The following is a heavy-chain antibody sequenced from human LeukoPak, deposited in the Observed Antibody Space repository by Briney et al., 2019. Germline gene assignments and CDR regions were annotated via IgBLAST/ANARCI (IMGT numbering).Heavy chain of an antibody. D-gene: IGHD2-15*01. Sequence: GGSLRLSCAASGFTFSSYAMSWVRQAPGKGLEWVSSISSSSSYIYYADSVKGRFTISRDNAKNSLYLQMNSLRAEDTAVYYCAKAPSNECGGGSCRFEYWGQGTLVTVSS. J-gene: IGHJ4*02. CDR3: AKAPSNECGGGSCRFEY. CDR1: GFTFSSYA. V-gene: IGHV3-21*04. CDR2: ISSSSSYI.